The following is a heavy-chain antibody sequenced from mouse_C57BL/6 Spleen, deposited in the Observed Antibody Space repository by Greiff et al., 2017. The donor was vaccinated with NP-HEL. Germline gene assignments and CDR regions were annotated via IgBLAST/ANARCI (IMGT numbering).Heavy chain of an antibody. V-gene: IGHV1-18*01. J-gene: IGHJ1*03. CDR3: ARRPYYYGSIHWYFDV. CDR1: GYTFTDYN. D-gene: IGHD1-1*01. CDR2: INPNNGGT. Sequence: EVHLVESGPELVKPGASVKIPCKASGYTFTDYNMDWVKQSHGKSLEWIGDINPNNGGTIYNQKFKGKATLTVDKSSSTAYMELRSLTSEDTAVYYCARRPYYYGSIHWYFDVWGTGTTVTVSS.